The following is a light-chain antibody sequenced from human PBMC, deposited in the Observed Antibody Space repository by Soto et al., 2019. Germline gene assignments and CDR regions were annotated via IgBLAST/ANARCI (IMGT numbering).Light chain of an antibody. CDR1: QDIRNY. J-gene: IGKJ4*01. CDR3: QHYANLRS. CDR2: DAS. V-gene: IGKV1-33*01. Sequence: DIQMTQSPSSLSASVGDRVTITCQASQDIRNYLNWHQQKPGKAPKLLIYDASNLETGVPSRFSGSGSGTDFTFTIARLQPEDIATYYCQHYANLRSFGGGTKVEIK.